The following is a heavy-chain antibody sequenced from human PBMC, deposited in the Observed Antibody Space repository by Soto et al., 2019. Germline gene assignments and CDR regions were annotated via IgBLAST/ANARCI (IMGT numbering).Heavy chain of an antibody. D-gene: IGHD6-19*01. V-gene: IGHV3-9*01. Sequence: EVQLVESGGGLVQPGRSLRLSCAASGFTFDDYAMHWVRQAPGKGLEWVSGISWNSGSIGYADSVKGRFTISRDNAKNSLCLQMNSLRAEDTALYYCAKDKPGNRSGWYGFDYWGQGTLGTVSS. J-gene: IGHJ4*02. CDR2: ISWNSGSI. CDR1: GFTFDDYA. CDR3: AKDKPGNRSGWYGFDY.